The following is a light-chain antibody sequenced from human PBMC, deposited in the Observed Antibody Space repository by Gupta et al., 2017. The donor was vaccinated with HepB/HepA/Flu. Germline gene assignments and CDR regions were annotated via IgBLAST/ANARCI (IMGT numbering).Light chain of an antibody. CDR2: DVS. J-gene: IGLJ2*01. CDR3: FSYTTNITLGVV. V-gene: IGLV2-14*03. Sequence: QSALTQPASVSGSPGQSITISCTGVNSDLGTNNYVSWYQQHPDKAPKLIIYDVSYRLSGVSDRFSGSKSGNTASLTIFGLQAGDEADYYCFSYTTNITLGVVFDGGTRLTV. CDR1: NSDLGTNNY.